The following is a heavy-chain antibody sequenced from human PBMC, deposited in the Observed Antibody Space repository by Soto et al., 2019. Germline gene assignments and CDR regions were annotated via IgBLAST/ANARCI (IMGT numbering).Heavy chain of an antibody. Sequence: SGNDYSTSSRVTFSSCAITWVRQAPGQGLEWMGGIIPIFGTANYAQKFQGRVTITADESTSTAYMELSSLRSENAAVYYCAIRKQRSRPHYVGQWGQGSLV. J-gene: IGHJ1*01. CDR3: AIRKQRSRPHYVGQ. CDR2: IIPIFGTA. V-gene: IGHV1-69*13. CDR1: RVTFSSCA. D-gene: IGHD3-16*01.